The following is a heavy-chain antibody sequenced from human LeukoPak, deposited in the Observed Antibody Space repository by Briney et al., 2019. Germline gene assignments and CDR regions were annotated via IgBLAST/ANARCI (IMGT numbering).Heavy chain of an antibody. D-gene: IGHD4-17*01. CDR2: VTGSGGST. CDR3: AKDPYGDYSWFDP. J-gene: IGHJ5*02. CDR1: GFTFSSYA. Sequence: GGSLRLSCAASGFTFSSYAMSWVRQAPGKGLEWVSAVTGSGGSTYDADSVKGWFTIPRDNSKNTLYLQMNSLRAEDTAVYYCAKDPYGDYSWFDPWGQGTLVTVSS. V-gene: IGHV3-23*01.